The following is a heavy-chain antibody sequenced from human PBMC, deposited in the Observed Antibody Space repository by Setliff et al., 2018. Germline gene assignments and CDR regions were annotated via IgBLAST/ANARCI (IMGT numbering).Heavy chain of an antibody. Sequence: GASVKVSCKVSGYSLKDSSMHWVRQVPGKGLEWMGGFAPEVGEIIYAQEFQGRVTMTADTSTDTAYMQVSGLRSEDTAVYFCARYGAKLAIEGWGQGTLVTVSS. CDR3: ARYGAKLAIEG. J-gene: IGHJ4*02. CDR2: FAPEVGEI. V-gene: IGHV1-24*01. CDR1: GYSLKDSS. D-gene: IGHD4-17*01.